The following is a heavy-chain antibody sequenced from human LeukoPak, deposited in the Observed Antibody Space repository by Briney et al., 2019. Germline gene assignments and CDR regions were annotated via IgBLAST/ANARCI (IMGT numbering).Heavy chain of an antibody. CDR2: IYHSGST. J-gene: IGHJ4*02. CDR1: GYSISSGYY. Sequence: SETLSLTCTVSGYSISSGYYWGWLRQPPGKGLGWIGSIYHSGSTYYNPSLKSRVTISVDTSKNQFSLKLSSVTAADTAVYYCARTYYDILTGYSGGTTFDYWGQGTLVTVSS. D-gene: IGHD3-9*01. V-gene: IGHV4-38-2*02. CDR3: ARTYYDILTGYSGGTTFDY.